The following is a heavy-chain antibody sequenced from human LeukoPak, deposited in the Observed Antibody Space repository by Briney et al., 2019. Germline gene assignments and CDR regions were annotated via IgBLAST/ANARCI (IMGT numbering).Heavy chain of an antibody. CDR2: IYYSGST. V-gene: IGHV4-31*03. CDR1: GGSISSGGYY. J-gene: IGHJ4*02. D-gene: IGHD6-19*01. Sequence: SETLSLTCTVSGGSISSGGYYWSWIRQHPGKGLEWIGYIYYSGSTYYNPSLKSRVTISVDTSKNQFSLKLSSVTAADTAVYYCARAPPTGYSSGWYVRTDFDYWGQGTLVTVSS. CDR3: ARAPPTGYSSGWYVRTDFDY.